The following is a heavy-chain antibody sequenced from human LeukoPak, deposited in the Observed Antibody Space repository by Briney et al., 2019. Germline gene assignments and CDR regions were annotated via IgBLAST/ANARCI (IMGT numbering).Heavy chain of an antibody. Sequence: PSETLSLTCTVSGGSISSYYWSWIRQPPGKGLEWIGYIYYSGSTNYNPSLKSRVTISVDTSKNQFSLKLSSVTAADTAVYYCARDLGSRDWPHPPGWYFDLWGRGTLVTVSS. CDR2: IYYSGST. D-gene: IGHD6-19*01. CDR1: GGSISSYY. J-gene: IGHJ2*01. CDR3: ARDLGSRDWPHPPGWYFDL. V-gene: IGHV4-59*01.